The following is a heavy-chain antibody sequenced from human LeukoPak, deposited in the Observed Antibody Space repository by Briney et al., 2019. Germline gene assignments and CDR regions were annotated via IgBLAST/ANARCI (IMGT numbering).Heavy chain of an antibody. Sequence: PSETLSLTCTVSGGSISSYYWSWIRPPAGKGLEWIGRIYTSGSTNYNPSLKSRVTISVDTSKNQFSLKLSSVTAADTAVYYCARDRGSRNDFWSGFGYYYYMDVWGKGTTVTVSS. CDR3: ARDRGSRNDFWSGFGYYYYMDV. J-gene: IGHJ6*03. V-gene: IGHV4-4*07. CDR1: GGSISSYY. CDR2: IYTSGST. D-gene: IGHD3-3*01.